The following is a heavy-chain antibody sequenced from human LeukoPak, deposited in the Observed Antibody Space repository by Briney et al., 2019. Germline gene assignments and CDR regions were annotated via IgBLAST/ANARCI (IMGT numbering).Heavy chain of an antibody. D-gene: IGHD2-2*01. CDR3: ASRGVVVPAALVY. CDR2: INHSGGT. J-gene: IGHJ4*02. Sequence: SETLSLTCAVYGGSFSGYYWSWTRQPPGKGLEWIGEINHSGGTNYNPSLKSRVTISVDTSKNQFSLKLSSVTAADTAVYYCASRGVVVPAALVYWGQGTLVTVSS. CDR1: GGSFSGYY. V-gene: IGHV4-34*01.